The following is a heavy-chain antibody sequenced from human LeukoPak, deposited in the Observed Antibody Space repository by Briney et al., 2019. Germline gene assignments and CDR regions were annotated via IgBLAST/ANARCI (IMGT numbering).Heavy chain of an antibody. D-gene: IGHD3-22*01. J-gene: IGHJ4*02. CDR3: ARGRPLYDSSGYRGGYFDY. Sequence: KASETLSLTCTVSGGSISSSSYYWGWLRQPPGKGLEWIGSIYYSGSTYYNPSLKSRVTISVDTSKNQFSLKLSSVTAADTAVYYCARGRPLYDSSGYRGGYFDYWGQGTLVTVSS. V-gene: IGHV4-39*07. CDR2: IYYSGST. CDR1: GGSISSSSYY.